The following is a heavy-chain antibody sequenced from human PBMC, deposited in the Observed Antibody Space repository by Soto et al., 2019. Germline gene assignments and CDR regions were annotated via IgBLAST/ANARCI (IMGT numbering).Heavy chain of an antibody. CDR3: AKEGSWSGGYAFDI. Sequence: QVQLVESGGGVVQPGRSLRLSCAASGFTFSSYGMHWVRQAPGKGLEWVAVISYDGSNKYYADSVKGRFTISRDNSKNTLYPQMNSLRAEDTAVYYCAKEGSWSGGYAFDIWGQGTMVTVSS. J-gene: IGHJ3*02. V-gene: IGHV3-30*18. CDR1: GFTFSSYG. D-gene: IGHD2-15*01. CDR2: ISYDGSNK.